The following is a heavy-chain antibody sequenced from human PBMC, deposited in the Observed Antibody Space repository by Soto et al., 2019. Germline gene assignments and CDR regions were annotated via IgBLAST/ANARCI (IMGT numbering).Heavy chain of an antibody. CDR3: ARDREFPKNWFDP. V-gene: IGHV1-69*01. CDR2: IIPIFGTA. J-gene: IGHJ5*02. CDR1: GGTFSSYA. Sequence: QVQLVQSGAEVKKPGSSVKVSCKASGGTFSSYAISWVRQAPGQGLEWMGGIIPIFGTANDAQKFEGRVTITADDSTITAYMELSSLRSEDTAVYYCARDREFPKNWFDPWGQGTMVTFSS. D-gene: IGHD3-10*01.